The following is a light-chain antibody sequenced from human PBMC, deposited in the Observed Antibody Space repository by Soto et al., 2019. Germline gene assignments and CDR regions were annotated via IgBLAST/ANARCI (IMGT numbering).Light chain of an antibody. J-gene: IGKJ4*01. V-gene: IGKV3D-15*01. CDR1: HSVRSN. Sequence: EIVMTQSPATLSVSPGEIATLSCRASHSVRSNLAWYQQKPGQAPRLLIFGGSYRATGIPARFSGSGSGAEFNLTISSLQSEDFAVYFCQQYDDWLRLTFGGGTKVDIK. CDR2: GGS. CDR3: QQYDDWLRLT.